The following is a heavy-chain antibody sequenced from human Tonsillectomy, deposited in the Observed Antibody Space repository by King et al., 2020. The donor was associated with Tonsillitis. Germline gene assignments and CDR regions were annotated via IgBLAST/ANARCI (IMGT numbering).Heavy chain of an antibody. V-gene: IGHV4-4*02. J-gene: IGHJ4*02. CDR1: GGSSSSRNW. CDR2: IYHSGST. D-gene: IGHD3-9*01. CDR3: ARELTGLDYFDY. Sequence: GGVSGGSSSSRNWGGWVRQPPGKGLEWIGEIYHSGSTNYTPSLKSRVTISVDKSKTQFSLKLSSVTAADTAVYYCARELTGLDYFDYWGQGTLVTVSS.